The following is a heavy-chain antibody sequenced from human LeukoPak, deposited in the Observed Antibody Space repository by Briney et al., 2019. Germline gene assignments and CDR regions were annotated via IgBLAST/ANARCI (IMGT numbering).Heavy chain of an antibody. V-gene: IGHV4-59*01. J-gene: IGHJ4*02. CDR2: IYYSGST. Sequence: PSETLSLTCTVSDGSISSYYWSWIRQPPGKGLGWIGYIYYSGSTNYNPSLKSRVTISVDTSKNQFSLKLSSVTAADTAVYYCARADPDGGSYDFDYWGQGTLVTVSP. CDR1: DGSISSYY. CDR3: ARADPDGGSYDFDY. D-gene: IGHD2-15*01.